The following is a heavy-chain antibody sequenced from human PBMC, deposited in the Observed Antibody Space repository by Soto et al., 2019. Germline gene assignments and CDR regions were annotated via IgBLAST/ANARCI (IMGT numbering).Heavy chain of an antibody. Sequence: PSETLSLTCAVSGGSFSGYYWGWFRQPPGKGLEWVGEINYSGSTNYNPSLKRRVTISVDTSKNQVSLKVTSVTAADTAMYYCARRNYFYALDVWGQGTTVTVSS. J-gene: IGHJ6*02. CDR3: ARRNYFYALDV. CDR1: GGSFSGYY. CDR2: INYSGST. V-gene: IGHV4-34*01.